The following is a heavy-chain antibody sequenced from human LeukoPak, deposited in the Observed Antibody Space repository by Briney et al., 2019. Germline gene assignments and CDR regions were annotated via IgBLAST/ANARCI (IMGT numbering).Heavy chain of an antibody. CDR2: MNPNSGNT. V-gene: IGHV1-8*01. CDR3: ARTYCSGGSCLSWFDP. J-gene: IGHJ5*02. Sequence: EASVKVSCKASGYTFTSYDINWVRQATGQGLEWMGWMNPNSGNTGYAQKFQGRVTITRNTSISTAYMELSSLRSEDTAVYYCARTYCSGGSCLSWFDPWGQGTLVTVSS. CDR1: GYTFTSYD. D-gene: IGHD2-15*01.